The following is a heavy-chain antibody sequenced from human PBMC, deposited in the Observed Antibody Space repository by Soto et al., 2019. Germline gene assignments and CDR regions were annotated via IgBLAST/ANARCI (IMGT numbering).Heavy chain of an antibody. J-gene: IGHJ6*02. Sequence: GESLKISCKGSGYSFTSYWIGWVRQKNGKGLEWMGIIYPGDSDTRYSPSFQGQVTISADKSISTAYLQWSSLKASDTAMYYCATINTPVGATRRYYYGMDVWGQGTTVTVSS. CDR1: GYSFTSYW. CDR3: ATINTPVGATRRYYYGMDV. CDR2: IYPGDSDT. D-gene: IGHD1-26*01. V-gene: IGHV5-51*01.